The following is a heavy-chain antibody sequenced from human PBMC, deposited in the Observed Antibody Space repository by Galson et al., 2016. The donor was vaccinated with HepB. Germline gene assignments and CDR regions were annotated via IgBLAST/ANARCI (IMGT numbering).Heavy chain of an antibody. D-gene: IGHD6-19*01. Sequence: SLRLSCAASGFAFSDSALHWVRQASGKGLEWVTRIRVNGQNDATEYAPSVRGRFTISRDDSKKLAYMQMTSLKTEDTALYYCCNSYSGCTECFRRWGQGTLVTVSS. V-gene: IGHV3-73*01. CDR2: IRVNGQNDAT. J-gene: IGHJ1*01. CDR3: CNSYSGCTECFRR. CDR1: GFAFSDSA.